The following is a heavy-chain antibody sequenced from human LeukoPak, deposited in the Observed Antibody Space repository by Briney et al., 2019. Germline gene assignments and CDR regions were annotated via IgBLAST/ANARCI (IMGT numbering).Heavy chain of an antibody. V-gene: IGHV3-11*01. J-gene: IGHJ6*02. D-gene: IGHD3-22*01. CDR2: ISSSGSTI. CDR3: ASTVDPYYYDSSGYYEILGYAMDV. CDR1: GFTFSDFY. Sequence: GGSLRLSCAASGFTFSDFYMSWIRQAPGKGLEWVSYISSSGSTIYYADSVKGRFTISRDNAKNSLYLQVNSLRAEDTAVYYCASTVDPYYYDSSGYYEILGYAMDVWGQGTTVTVSS.